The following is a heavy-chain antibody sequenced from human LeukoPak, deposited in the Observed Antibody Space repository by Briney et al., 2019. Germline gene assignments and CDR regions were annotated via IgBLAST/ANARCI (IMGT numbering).Heavy chain of an antibody. D-gene: IGHD2-8*02. V-gene: IGHV4-38-2*02. CDR3: ARDTDTGGQVVCDN. CDR2: ISHSGTT. Sequence: SETLSPTCSVSRYSISSVYSWGWIRQSPGKGLEWVGSISHSGTTYYNPSLTSRVTISVDTSKNQFSLKLSSATAADTAVYYCARDTDTGGQVVCDNWGQGTLVTVSS. CDR1: RYSISSVYS. J-gene: IGHJ4*02.